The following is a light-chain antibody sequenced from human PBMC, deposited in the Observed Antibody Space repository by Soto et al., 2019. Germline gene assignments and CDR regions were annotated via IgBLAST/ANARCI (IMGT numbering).Light chain of an antibody. CDR3: QQYNAWSLT. CDR2: GAS. CDR1: QSVSST. V-gene: IGKV3-15*01. J-gene: IGKJ4*01. Sequence: EVVMTQSPATRSVSPGERATLSCKASQSVSSTLAWYQQNPGQAPRLLIYGASTRAAGIPARFSGSGSGTEFTLTISSLQSEHFAVYYCQQYNAWSLTFGGGTKVEIK.